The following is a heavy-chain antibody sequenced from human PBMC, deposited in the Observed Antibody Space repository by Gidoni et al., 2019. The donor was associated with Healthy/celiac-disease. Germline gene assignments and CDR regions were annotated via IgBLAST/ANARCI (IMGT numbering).Heavy chain of an antibody. CDR2: IYYSGST. V-gene: IGHV4-59*01. D-gene: IGHD6-13*01. CDR3: ARGRWYSSSWYYFDY. CDR1: GGSISSYY. J-gene: IGHJ4*02. Sequence: QVQLQESGPGLVKPSETLSLTCTVSGGSISSYYWSWIRQPPGKGLEWIGYIYYSGSTNYNPSLKRRVTISVDTSKNQFSLKLSSVTAADTAVYYCARGRWYSSSWYYFDYWGQGTLVTVSS.